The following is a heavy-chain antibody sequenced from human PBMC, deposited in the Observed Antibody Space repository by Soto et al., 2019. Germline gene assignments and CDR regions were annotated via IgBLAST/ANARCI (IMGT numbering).Heavy chain of an antibody. D-gene: IGHD3-10*01. V-gene: IGHV4-61*08. CDR3: ARSPNYYYYGFDV. J-gene: IGHJ6*02. CDR1: VGSFRSGDYF. CDR2: IYYSGST. Sequence: LXLTCTVSVGSFRSGDYFWSWLRQSPGKRLEWIAYIYYSGSTNYNPSLKSRATISVDTSKSQVSLTLTSMTAADAALYYCARSPNYYYYGFDVWGQGTAVTVS.